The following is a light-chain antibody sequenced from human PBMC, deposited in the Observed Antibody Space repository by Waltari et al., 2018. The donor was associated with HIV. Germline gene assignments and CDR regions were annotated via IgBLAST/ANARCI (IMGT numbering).Light chain of an antibody. V-gene: IGLV2-18*02. J-gene: IGLJ1*01. CDR1: SSAVCYYYR. Sequence: SALTQPPSVSGSPVQSVTISCTRTSSAVCYYYRFSWYQQPPGTAPKLMIYEVNNRPSGVPDRFSASKSGNTASLTISGLQAEDEADYYCSSYTLSSTYVFGTGTKVTVL. CDR2: EVN. CDR3: SSYTLSSTYV.